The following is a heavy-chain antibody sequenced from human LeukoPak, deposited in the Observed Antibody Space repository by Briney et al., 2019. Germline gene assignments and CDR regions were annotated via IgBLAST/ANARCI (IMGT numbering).Heavy chain of an antibody. CDR3: AKQLNGDNLYYYYGMDA. J-gene: IGHJ6*02. CDR1: GFTFSNYD. CDR2: IRYDGNHK. Sequence: AGGSLRLSCAASGFTFSNYDLHWVRQAPGKGLEWVAFIRYDGNHKYYADSVKGRFTISRDNSKNTLYLQMNSLRAEDTALYYCAKQLNGDNLYYYYGMDAWGQGTTVTVSS. V-gene: IGHV3-30*02. D-gene: IGHD4-23*01.